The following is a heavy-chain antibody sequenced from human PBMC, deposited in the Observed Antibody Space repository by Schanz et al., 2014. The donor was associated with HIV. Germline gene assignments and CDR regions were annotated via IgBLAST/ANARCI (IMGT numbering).Heavy chain of an antibody. V-gene: IGHV3-9*03. CDR1: GFTFSNYA. J-gene: IGHJ4*02. D-gene: IGHD6-19*01. CDR2: INWNSGDI. Sequence: VQLVESGGGVVQPGRSLRLSCVASGFTFSNYAMSWVRQAPGKGLEWVSGINWNSGDIGYADSVKGRFTISRDNSKDSLYLQMGTLRLEDMGMYYCARSRSGWLTPFDYWGQGTLVTVSS. CDR3: ARSRSGWLTPFDY.